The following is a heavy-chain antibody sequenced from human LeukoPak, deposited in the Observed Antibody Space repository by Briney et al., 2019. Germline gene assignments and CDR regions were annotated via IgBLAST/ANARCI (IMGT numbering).Heavy chain of an antibody. CDR1: GGSISSRSYY. Sequence: SETLSLTCTVSGGSISSRSYYWGWIRQPPGKGLEWIGTIYYSGTTYYNPSLKSRVTISVDTSKNQFSLKLSSVTAADTAVYYCASQGITMVRGVIIYDAFDIWGQGTMVTVSS. J-gene: IGHJ3*02. CDR3: ASQGITMVRGVIIYDAFDI. CDR2: IYYSGTT. D-gene: IGHD3-10*01. V-gene: IGHV4-39*07.